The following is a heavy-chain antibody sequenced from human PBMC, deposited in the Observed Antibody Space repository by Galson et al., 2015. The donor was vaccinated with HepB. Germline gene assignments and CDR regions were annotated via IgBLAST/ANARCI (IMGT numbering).Heavy chain of an antibody. CDR2: INPYNDNT. CDR1: GYTFTSYG. D-gene: IGHD3-22*01. V-gene: IGHV1-18*04. CDR3: AREQDRYYYDRSGNRASFAFDI. J-gene: IGHJ3*02. Sequence: SVKVSCKASGYTFTSYGISWVRQAPGQGLEWMGWINPYNDNTKYTQKLQGRVTMITDTSTSTAYMDLRSLRSDDTAVYYCAREQDRYYYDRSGNRASFAFDIWGQGTMVTVSS.